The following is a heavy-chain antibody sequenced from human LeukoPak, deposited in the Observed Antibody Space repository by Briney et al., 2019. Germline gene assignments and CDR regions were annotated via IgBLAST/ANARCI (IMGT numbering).Heavy chain of an antibody. CDR1: GFTFSGYG. CDR3: TRYDSSRFDP. CDR2: IAFDGSRK. Sequence: GRSLRLSYAASGFTFSGYGMHWVRQAPGKGLEWVTGIAFDGSRKHNADSVKGRFTISRDNARNTMDLQMNSLRVEDTAVYHCTRYDSSRFDPWGQGTLVIVSS. V-gene: IGHV3-30*03. D-gene: IGHD3-3*01. J-gene: IGHJ5*02.